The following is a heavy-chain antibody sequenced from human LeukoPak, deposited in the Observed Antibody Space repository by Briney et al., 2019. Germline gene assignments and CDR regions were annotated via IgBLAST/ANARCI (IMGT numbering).Heavy chain of an antibody. V-gene: IGHV1-69*05. J-gene: IGHJ3*02. CDR3: ARGDSSSLHDAFDI. CDR1: GGTFSSYA. Sequence: GASVKVSCKASGGTFSSYAISWVRQAPGQGLEWMGGIIPIFGTANYAQKLQGRVTMTTDTSTSTAYMELRSLRSDDTAVYYCARGDSSSLHDAFDIWGQGTMVTVSS. CDR2: IIPIFGTA. D-gene: IGHD6-13*01.